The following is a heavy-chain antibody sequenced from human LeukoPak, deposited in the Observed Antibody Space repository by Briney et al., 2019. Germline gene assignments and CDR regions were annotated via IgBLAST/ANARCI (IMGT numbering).Heavy chain of an antibody. CDR1: GGSISSSSYY. J-gene: IGHJ4*02. CDR2: IYYSGST. CDR3: ARHEPFSSGYYPPPDFDY. D-gene: IGHD3-22*01. V-gene: IGHV4-39*01. Sequence: SETLSLTCTVSGGSISSSSYYWGWIRQPPGKGLEGIGSIYYSGSTYYNPSLKSRVTISVDTSKNQFSLKLSSVTAADTAVYYCARHEPFSSGYYPPPDFDYWGQGTLVTVSS.